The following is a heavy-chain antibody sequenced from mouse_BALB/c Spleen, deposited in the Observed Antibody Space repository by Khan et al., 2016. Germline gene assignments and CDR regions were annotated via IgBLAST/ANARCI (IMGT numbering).Heavy chain of an antibody. J-gene: IGHJ4*01. Sequence: QVQLKESGPGLVAPSQSLSITCTVSGFSLTGYGVNWVRQPPGKGLEWLGMIWGDGSTDYNSALKSRLSISKDNSKSQVFLKGNSLQTEDTARYXCARDRGYGNAMDYWCQGTSVTVSS. V-gene: IGHV2-6-7*01. CDR3: ARDRGYGNAMDY. CDR2: IWGDGST. CDR1: GFSLTGYG. D-gene: IGHD2-10*02.